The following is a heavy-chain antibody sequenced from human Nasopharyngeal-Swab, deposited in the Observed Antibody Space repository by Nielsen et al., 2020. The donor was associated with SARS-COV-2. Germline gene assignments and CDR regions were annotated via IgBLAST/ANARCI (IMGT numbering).Heavy chain of an antibody. V-gene: IGHV2-70*04. J-gene: IGHJ4*02. D-gene: IGHD5-18*01. Sequence: SGPTLVKPTQTLTLTCTFSGFSLSTSGMRVSWIRQPPGKALEWLARIDWDDDKFYSTSLKTRLTISKDTSKNRVVLTMTNMYPVDTATYYCARVDVDTSMTHWGQGTLVTVSS. CDR2: IDWDDDK. CDR1: GFSLSTSGMR. CDR3: ARVDVDTSMTH.